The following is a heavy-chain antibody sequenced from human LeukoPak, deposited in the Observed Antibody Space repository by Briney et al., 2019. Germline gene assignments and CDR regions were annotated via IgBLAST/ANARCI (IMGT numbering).Heavy chain of an antibody. CDR3: AKDIAAAGPEWFDP. CDR1: GFTFSSYA. D-gene: IGHD6-13*01. V-gene: IGHV3-23*01. Sequence: HPGGSLRLSCAASGFTFSSYAMSWVRQAPGKGLEWVSAISGSGGSTYYAVSVKGRFTISRDNSKNTLYLQMNSLRAEDTAVYYCAKDIAAAGPEWFDPWGQGTLVTVSS. J-gene: IGHJ5*02. CDR2: ISGSGGST.